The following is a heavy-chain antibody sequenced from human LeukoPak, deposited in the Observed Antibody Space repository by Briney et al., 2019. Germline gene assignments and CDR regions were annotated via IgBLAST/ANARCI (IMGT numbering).Heavy chain of an antibody. V-gene: IGHV4-34*01. Sequence: SETLSLTCAVYGGSFSGYYWSWIRQPPGKGLEWIGEINHSGSTNYNPSLKSRVTISVDTSKNQFSLKLSSVTAADTAVYYCARGYNYDFWSGYYYYYYGMDVWGQGTTVTVSS. CDR2: INHSGST. CDR1: GGSFSGYY. J-gene: IGHJ6*02. CDR3: ARGYNYDFWSGYYYYYYGMDV. D-gene: IGHD3-3*01.